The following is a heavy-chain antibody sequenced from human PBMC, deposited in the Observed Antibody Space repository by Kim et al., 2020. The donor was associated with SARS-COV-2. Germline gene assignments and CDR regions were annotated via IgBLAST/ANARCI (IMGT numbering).Heavy chain of an antibody. CDR3: ASLYSTRYYYGMDV. J-gene: IGHJ6*02. CDR1: GFPFSSYW. D-gene: IGHD2-2*01. V-gene: IGHV3-7*01. CDR2: IKQDGSER. Sequence: GGSLRLSCAASGFPFSSYWMTWVRQVPGKGLEWVANIKQDGSERFYVHSVKSRFTISRDNAKNSLYLQMNSLRAEDTATYYCASLYSTRYYYGMDVWGQGTTVTVSS.